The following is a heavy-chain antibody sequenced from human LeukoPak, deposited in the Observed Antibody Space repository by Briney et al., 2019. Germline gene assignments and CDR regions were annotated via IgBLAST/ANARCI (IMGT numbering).Heavy chain of an antibody. CDR3: ARDTTSNWYWIN. Sequence: PGGSLRLSCAASGFTFSDSAMTWVRQAPGRGLEWVSYISSSSGTIYYADSVKGRFTISRDNAKNSLYLQMNRLRDEDTAVYYCARDTTSNWYWINWGQGTLVTVSS. CDR2: ISSSSGTI. J-gene: IGHJ4*02. CDR1: GFTFSDSA. D-gene: IGHD6-13*01. V-gene: IGHV3-48*02.